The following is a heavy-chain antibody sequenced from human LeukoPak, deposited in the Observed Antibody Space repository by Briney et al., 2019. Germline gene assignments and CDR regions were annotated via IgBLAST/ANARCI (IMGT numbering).Heavy chain of an antibody. CDR3: ARVMAAATAFDI. CDR1: GYTFTSYG. V-gene: IGHV1-18*01. D-gene: IGHD6-13*01. Sequence: ASVKVSCKASGYTFTSYGISWVRQAPGQGLEWMGWISAYNGNTNYAQKLQGRVTMTTDTSTSTAYMELRSLRSDDTAVYFCARVMAAATAFDIWGQGTMVTVSS. CDR2: ISAYNGNT. J-gene: IGHJ3*02.